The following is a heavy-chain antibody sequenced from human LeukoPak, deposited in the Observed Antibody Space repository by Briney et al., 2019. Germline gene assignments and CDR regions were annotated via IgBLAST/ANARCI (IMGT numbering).Heavy chain of an antibody. CDR2: INAGNGNT. CDR1: GYTFTSYA. CDR3: ARPIFSGATWAPPPFDY. V-gene: IGHV1-3*01. J-gene: IGHJ4*02. D-gene: IGHD1-26*01. Sequence: ASVKVSCKASGYTFTSYAMHWVRQAPGQRLEWMGWINAGNGNTKYSQKFQGRVTITRDTSASAAYMELSSLRSEDTAVYYCARPIFSGATWAPPPFDYWGQGTLVTVPS.